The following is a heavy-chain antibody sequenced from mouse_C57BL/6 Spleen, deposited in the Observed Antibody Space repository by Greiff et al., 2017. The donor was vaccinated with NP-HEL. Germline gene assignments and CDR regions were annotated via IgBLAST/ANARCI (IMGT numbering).Heavy chain of an antibody. Sequence: QVQLQQSGAELVKPGASVKLSCKASGYTFTEYTIHWVKQRSGQGLEWIGWFYPGSGSIKYNEKFKDKATLTADKSSSTVYMELSRLTSEDSAVYCCARHEGDYYGSSLLFGDWGQGATLTVAS. V-gene: IGHV1-62-2*01. CDR1: GYTFTEYT. CDR2: FYPGSGSI. D-gene: IGHD1-1*01. J-gene: IGHJ2*01. CDR3: ARHEGDYYGSSLLFGD.